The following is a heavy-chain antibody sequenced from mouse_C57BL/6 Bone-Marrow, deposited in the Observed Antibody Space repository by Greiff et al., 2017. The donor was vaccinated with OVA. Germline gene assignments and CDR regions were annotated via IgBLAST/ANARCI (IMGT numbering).Heavy chain of an antibody. CDR2: IYPGSGNT. J-gene: IGHJ4*01. CDR3: ARSNYGGLAMDD. CDR1: GYSFTIYS. V-gene: IGHV1-66*01. Sequence: QVQLQQSGPGLVKPGASVKISCKASGYSFTIYSIHWVKQRPGQGLEWIGWIYPGSGNTKYNEKFKGKSTMTADTSSSTAYMQLSSLTSEDSAVYYCARSNYGGLAMDDWGQGTSVTVSS. D-gene: IGHD2-5*01.